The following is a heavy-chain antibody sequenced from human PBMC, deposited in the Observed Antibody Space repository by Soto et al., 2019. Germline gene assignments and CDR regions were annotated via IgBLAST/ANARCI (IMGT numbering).Heavy chain of an antibody. CDR2: FDPEDGET. J-gene: IGHJ4*02. CDR3: ALGTAMVTLY. Sequence: ASVKVSCKVSGYTLTELSMHWVRQAPGKGLEWMGGFDPEDGETIYAQKFQGRVTITADESTSTAYMELSSLRSEDTAVYYCALGTAMVTLYWGQGTLVTVSS. V-gene: IGHV1-24*01. D-gene: IGHD5-18*01. CDR1: GYTLTELS.